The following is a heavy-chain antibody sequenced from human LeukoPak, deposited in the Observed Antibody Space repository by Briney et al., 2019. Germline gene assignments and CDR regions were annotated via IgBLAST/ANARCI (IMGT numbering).Heavy chain of an antibody. CDR2: INHSGST. CDR1: GGSFSGYY. V-gene: IGHV4-34*01. J-gene: IGHJ4*02. Sequence: SETLSLTCAVYGGSFSGYYWSWIRQPPGKGLEWIGEINHSGSTNYNPSLKSRVTISVDTSKNQFSLKLSSVTAADTAVYYCASFGGSGTQTRRFDYWGQGTLVTVSS. D-gene: IGHD3-10*01. CDR3: ASFGGSGTQTRRFDY.